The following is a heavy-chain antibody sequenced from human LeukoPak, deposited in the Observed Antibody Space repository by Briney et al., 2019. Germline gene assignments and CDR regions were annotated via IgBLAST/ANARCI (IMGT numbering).Heavy chain of an antibody. CDR2: TYYRPKFNT. CDR1: GDSLSNNNVA. J-gene: IGHJ4*02. CDR3: ARGSHSSFDY. Sequence: SQTLSLTCAISGDSLSNNNVAWNWIRQSPSQGLEWLGRTYYRPKFNTDYAVSVKSRIAINSDTSKNQFSLQLNSVTPEDTGVYYCARGSHSSFDYWGQGTLVTVSP. D-gene: IGHD3-10*01. V-gene: IGHV6-1*01.